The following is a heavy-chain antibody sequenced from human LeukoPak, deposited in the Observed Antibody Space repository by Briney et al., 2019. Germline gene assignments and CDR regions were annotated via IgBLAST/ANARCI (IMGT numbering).Heavy chain of an antibody. CDR2: VHPNGGNT. V-gene: IGHV1-8*01. CDR3: ARGPRNDP. CDR1: GYPFTTWE. D-gene: IGHD1-14*01. J-gene: IGHJ5*02. Sequence: ASVKVSCKTSGYPFTTWEINWVRQAAGQGLEWMGWVHPNGGNTAYAQKFQGRVTMTRDTSISTAYMELSGLTSDDTAVYFCARGPRNDPWGQGTLVTVSS.